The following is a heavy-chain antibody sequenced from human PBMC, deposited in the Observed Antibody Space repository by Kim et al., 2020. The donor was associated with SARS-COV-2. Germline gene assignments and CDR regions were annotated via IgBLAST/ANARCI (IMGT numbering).Heavy chain of an antibody. Sequence: GGSLRLSCAASGFTFSSYSMNWVRQAPGKGLEWVSSISSSSSYIYYADSVKGRFTISRDNAKNSLYLQMNSLRAEDTAVYYCARDQDMTTVINRAFDIWGQGTMVTVSS. V-gene: IGHV3-21*01. J-gene: IGHJ3*02. CDR3: ARDQDMTTVINRAFDI. CDR2: ISSSSSYI. D-gene: IGHD4-17*01. CDR1: GFTFSSYS.